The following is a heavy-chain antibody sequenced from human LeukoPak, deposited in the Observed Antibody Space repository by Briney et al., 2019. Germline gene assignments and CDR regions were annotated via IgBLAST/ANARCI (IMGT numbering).Heavy chain of an antibody. V-gene: IGHV3-23*01. CDR2: ISGGGGST. J-gene: IGHJ5*02. Sequence: GGSLRLSCAASEFTFTTYGMHWVRQAPGKGLEWVSVISGGGGSTYYADSVKGRFTISRDNSKNTLFLQMNSLRAEDTAVYYCAKGGYCSSTSCYVGWFDPWGQGTLVTVSS. CDR1: EFTFTTYG. CDR3: AKGGYCSSTSCYVGWFDP. D-gene: IGHD2-2*01.